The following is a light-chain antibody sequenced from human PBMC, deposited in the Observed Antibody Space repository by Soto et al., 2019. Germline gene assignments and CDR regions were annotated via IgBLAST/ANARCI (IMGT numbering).Light chain of an antibody. Sequence: EFVLTQSPGTLSLSPGETATLSCRASQSVTTQLAWYQQKPGQAPRLLIYGASSRATGIADRFSGSGSGTDFTLTISRLEPEDFAVYYCQYYYESSPFGRGTKVDIK. CDR1: QSVTTQ. J-gene: IGKJ4*01. CDR3: QYYYESSP. V-gene: IGKV3-20*01. CDR2: GAS.